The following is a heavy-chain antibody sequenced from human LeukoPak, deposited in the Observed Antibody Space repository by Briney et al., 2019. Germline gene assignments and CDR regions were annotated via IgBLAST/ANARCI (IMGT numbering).Heavy chain of an antibody. CDR3: ARVGYSGHDYPLDH. CDR1: GFTFSIYS. D-gene: IGHD5-12*01. V-gene: IGHV3-21*01. J-gene: IGHJ4*02. CDR2: ISSGSTYI. Sequence: GGSLRLSCAASGFTFSIYSMNWVRQAPGKGLEWVSAISSGSTYINYADSVKGRFTISRDNAKNSLTLQMNSLRAEDTAVYYCARVGYSGHDYPLDHWGQGTLVTVSS.